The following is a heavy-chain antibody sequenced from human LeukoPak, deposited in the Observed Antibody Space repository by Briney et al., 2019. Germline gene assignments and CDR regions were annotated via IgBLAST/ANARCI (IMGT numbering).Heavy chain of an antibody. CDR1: GYTFTSYG. CDR2: ISAYNGNT. D-gene: IGHD3-3*01. CDR3: ARVYYDFWSGYEYDAFDI. J-gene: IGHJ3*02. V-gene: IGHV1-18*01. Sequence: ASVKVSCKASGYTFTSYGITWVRQAPGQGLEWMGWISAYNGNTNYAQKLQGRVTMTTDTSTNTAYMELRSLRSDDTAMYYCARVYYDFWSGYEYDAFDIWGQGTMVTVS.